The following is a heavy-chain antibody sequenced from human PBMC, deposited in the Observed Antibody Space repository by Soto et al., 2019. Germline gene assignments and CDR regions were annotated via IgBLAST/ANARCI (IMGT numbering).Heavy chain of an antibody. CDR3: ARSGRNYYDSSGYYLGY. D-gene: IGHD3-22*01. J-gene: IGHJ4*02. Sequence: SVEVSCKACGGSFGSNASSWVRQATGQVLEWMGGIIPIFGTANYAQKFQGRVTITADESTSTAYMELSSLRSEDTAVYYCARSGRNYYDSSGYYLGYWGQGTLVTVSS. CDR1: GGSFGSNA. V-gene: IGHV1-69*13. CDR2: IIPIFGTA.